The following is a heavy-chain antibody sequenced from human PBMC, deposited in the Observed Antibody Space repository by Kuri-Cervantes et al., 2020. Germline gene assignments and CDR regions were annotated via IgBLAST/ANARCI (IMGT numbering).Heavy chain of an antibody. D-gene: IGHD3-22*01. Sequence: ASVKVSCKASGYTSTSYAMNWVRQAPGQGLEWMGWINTNTGNPTYAQGFTGRFVFSLDTSVSTAYLQISSLKAEDTAVYYCARAEYYYDSSGYYLTDFDYWGQATLVTVSS. V-gene: IGHV7-4-1*02. J-gene: IGHJ4*02. CDR3: ARAEYYYDSSGYYLTDFDY. CDR1: GYTSTSYA. CDR2: INTNTGNP.